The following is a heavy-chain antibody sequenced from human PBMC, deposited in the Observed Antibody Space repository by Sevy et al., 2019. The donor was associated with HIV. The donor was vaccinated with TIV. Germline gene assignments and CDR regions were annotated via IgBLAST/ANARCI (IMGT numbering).Heavy chain of an antibody. CDR1: GGSISNADYY. CDR2: IYYSGRT. V-gene: IGHV4-30-4*01. J-gene: IGHJ4*02. Sequence: TLSLTCSVSGGSISNADYYWSWIRQPPGNGLEWIGYIYYSGRTYYNPSLKSRISISVDTSRNQFSLSLDSVTAADTAVYYCARMKFWNGYFDYWGQGTLVTVSS. CDR3: ARMKFWNGYFDY. D-gene: IGHD3-3*01.